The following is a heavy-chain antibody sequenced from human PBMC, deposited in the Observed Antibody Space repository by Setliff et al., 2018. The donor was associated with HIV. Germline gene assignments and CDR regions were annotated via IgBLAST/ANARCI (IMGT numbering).Heavy chain of an antibody. V-gene: IGHV4-4*02. CDR2: IYHSGST. J-gene: IGHJ4*02. CDR1: GGSISSDNW. CDR3: ARLTTTYYYDSSAYYHPV. Sequence: SETLSLTCAVSGGSISSDNWWTWVRQPPGKGLEWIGEIYHSGSTDYNPTLKSRVTISTDTSKNQFSLRLNSVTAADTAVFYCARLTTTYYYDSSAYYHPVWGQGTLVTVSS. D-gene: IGHD3-22*01.